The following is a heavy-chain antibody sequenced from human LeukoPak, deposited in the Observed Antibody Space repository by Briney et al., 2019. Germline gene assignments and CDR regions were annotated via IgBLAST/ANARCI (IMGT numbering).Heavy chain of an antibody. CDR3: APHLSVVVPGAQYGMDV. D-gene: IGHD2-2*01. CDR1: GFTFSSFW. CDR2: INGDGSST. J-gene: IGHJ6*02. V-gene: IGHV3-74*01. Sequence: GGSLRLSWGASGFTFSSFWMHWVRQAPEKGLVWVSRINGDGSSTSYADSVKGRFTISRDNAKNMLYLQMNSLRAEDTAVYYCAPHLSVVVPGAQYGMDVWGQGTTVTVSS.